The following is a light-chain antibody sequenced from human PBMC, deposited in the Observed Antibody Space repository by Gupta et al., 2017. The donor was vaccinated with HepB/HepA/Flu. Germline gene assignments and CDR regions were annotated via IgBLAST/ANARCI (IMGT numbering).Light chain of an antibody. J-gene: IGKJ5*01. CDR2: GAS. V-gene: IGKV3-15*01. CDR3: QQYNAWPLT. CDR1: QSVTSK. Sequence: EIVMTQSPATLSVSPGERATLSCRASQSVTSKLAWYQQKPGQAPRLLIYGASARAPGIPARFSGSGSGTEFTLTISSLQPEDVAVYHCQQYNAWPLTFGQGTRLEIK.